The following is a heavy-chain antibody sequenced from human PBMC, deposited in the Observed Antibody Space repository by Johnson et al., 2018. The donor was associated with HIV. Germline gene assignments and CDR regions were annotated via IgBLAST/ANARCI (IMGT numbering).Heavy chain of an antibody. J-gene: IGHJ3*01. D-gene: IGHD6-19*01. CDR3: ARDSGSGWGGDAFDF. Sequence: QEQLVESGGGVVQPGRSLRLSCAASGFIFSSYVMYWVRQAPGKGLEWVAVISYDGSNKYYADSVKGRFTISRDNSRNTLYLQMNSLRPEDTAVYYCARDSGSGWGGDAFDFWGQGTTVTVSS. V-gene: IGHV3-30*04. CDR1: GFIFSSYV. CDR2: ISYDGSNK.